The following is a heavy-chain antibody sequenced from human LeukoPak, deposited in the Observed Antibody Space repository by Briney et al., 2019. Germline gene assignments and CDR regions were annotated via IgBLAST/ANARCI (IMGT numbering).Heavy chain of an antibody. Sequence: PSETLSLTCAVYGGSFSGYYWSWIRQPPGKGLEWIGEINHSGSTNYNPSLKSRGTISVDTSKNQFPLKLSSVTAADTAVYYCARGLSSSSSKINWFDPWGQGTLVTVSS. CDR2: INHSGST. CDR3: ARGLSSSSSKINWFDP. J-gene: IGHJ5*02. V-gene: IGHV4-34*01. D-gene: IGHD6-6*01. CDR1: GGSFSGYY.